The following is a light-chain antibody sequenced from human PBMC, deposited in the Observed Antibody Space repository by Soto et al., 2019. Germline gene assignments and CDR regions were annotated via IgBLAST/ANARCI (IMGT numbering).Light chain of an antibody. Sequence: EIVLTQSPGTLSLSPGERATLSCRASQSVDSSYLAWYQQKPGQAPRLLIYGASNGATGIPDRFSGSGSGTDFTLTISRLEPEDFAVYYCQQYGSSPMYTFGQGTKLEIK. CDR1: QSVDSSY. CDR3: QQYGSSPMYT. J-gene: IGKJ2*01. V-gene: IGKV3-20*01. CDR2: GAS.